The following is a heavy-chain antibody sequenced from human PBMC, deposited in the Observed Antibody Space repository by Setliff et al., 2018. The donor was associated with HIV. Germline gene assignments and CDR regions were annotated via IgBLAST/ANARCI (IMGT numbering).Heavy chain of an antibody. Sequence: GSLRLSCAASGLTFNSYAMHWVRQAPGKGLEWVAFISSDGSSKSHTDSVKGRFTISRDNSKKTVYLQMNSLRVEDTAVYYCEGTPFDAVDIWGQGTMVTVSS. V-gene: IGHV3-30-3*01. CDR1: GLTFNSYA. CDR3: EGTPFDAVDI. CDR2: ISSDGSSK. J-gene: IGHJ3*02.